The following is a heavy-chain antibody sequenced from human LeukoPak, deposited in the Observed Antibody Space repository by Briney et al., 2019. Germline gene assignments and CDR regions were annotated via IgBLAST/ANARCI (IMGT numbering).Heavy chain of an antibody. CDR1: GYTLTELS. CDR2: FDPEDGET. Sequence: ASVKVSCKVSGYTLTELSMHWVRQAPGKGLEWMGGFDPEDGETIYAQKFQGRVTMTQDTSTDTAYMELSSLRSDHTAVYYCATGWRVVTLLCLDYWGQGTLVTVSS. CDR3: ATGWRVVTLLCLDY. D-gene: IGHD4-23*01. J-gene: IGHJ4*02. V-gene: IGHV1-24*01.